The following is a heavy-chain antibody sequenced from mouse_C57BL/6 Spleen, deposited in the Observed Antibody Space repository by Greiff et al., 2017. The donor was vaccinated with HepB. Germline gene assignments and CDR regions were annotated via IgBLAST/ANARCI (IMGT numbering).Heavy chain of an antibody. Sequence: LQQPGAELVRPGSSVKLSCKASGYTFTSYWMHWVKQRPIQGLEWIGNIDPSDSETHYNQKFKDKATLTVDKSSSTAYMQLSSLTSEDSAVYYCARGGGTAQATGYFDYWGQGTTLTVSS. D-gene: IGHD3-2*02. CDR2: IDPSDSET. J-gene: IGHJ2*01. CDR3: ARGGGTAQATGYFDY. CDR1: GYTFTSYW. V-gene: IGHV1-52*01.